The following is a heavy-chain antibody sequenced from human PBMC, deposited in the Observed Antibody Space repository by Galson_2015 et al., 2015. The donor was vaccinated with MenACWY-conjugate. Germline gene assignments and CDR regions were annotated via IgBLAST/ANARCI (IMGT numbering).Heavy chain of an antibody. CDR1: GYTFTSYG. J-gene: IGHJ4*02. CDR3: ARWGPSSYLLDY. V-gene: IGHV1-18*01. D-gene: IGHD6-6*01. Sequence: SVKVSCKASGYTFTSYGVSWVRQAPGQGLEWMGWISAYNGVTNYAQKLQGRVSMTTDTSTTSAYVELRSLTSDDTAVYYCARWGPSSYLLDYWGQGTLVTVSS. CDR2: ISAYNGVT.